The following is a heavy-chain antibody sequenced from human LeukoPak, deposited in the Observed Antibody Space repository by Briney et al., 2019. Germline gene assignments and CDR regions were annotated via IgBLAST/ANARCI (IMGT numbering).Heavy chain of an antibody. CDR2: LWYDGSNK. D-gene: IGHD5-18*01. CDR3: ARDYSYGHDGGMDV. J-gene: IGHJ6*02. Sequence: RGSLRLSCAASGFTFSNYGMHWVRQAPGKGLEWVAVLWYDGSNKYYADSVKGRFTISRDNSKNTLYLQMNSLRADDTAVYYCARDYSYGHDGGMDVWGQGTTVTVSS. V-gene: IGHV3-33*01. CDR1: GFTFSNYG.